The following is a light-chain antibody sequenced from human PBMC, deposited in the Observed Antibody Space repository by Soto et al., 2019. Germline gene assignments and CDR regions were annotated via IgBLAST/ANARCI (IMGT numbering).Light chain of an antibody. Sequence: EIVMTQSPATLSVSPGESATLSCRASQSVSNNLAWYQQKPGQAPRLLIYGASARATGTPARFSGSGSGTEFTLTISSLQSEDFAVYYCQQYNNWPLTFGGGTKVEIK. CDR2: GAS. CDR1: QSVSNN. J-gene: IGKJ4*01. CDR3: QQYNNWPLT. V-gene: IGKV3-15*01.